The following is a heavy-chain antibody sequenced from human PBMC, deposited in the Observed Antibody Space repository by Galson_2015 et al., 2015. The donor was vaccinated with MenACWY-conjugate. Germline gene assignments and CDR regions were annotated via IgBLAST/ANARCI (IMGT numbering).Heavy chain of an antibody. CDR3: ARDENWFDP. CDR2: IYYSGST. CDR1: GGAISSHY. J-gene: IGHJ5*02. V-gene: IGHV4-59*11. Sequence: ETLSLTCTVSGGAISSHYWSWILQSPGKGLEWIGNIYYSGSTHYNPSLKSRVTISLDTSKSQFSLKLNSVTAADTAVYYCARDENWFDPWGQGTLVTVSS.